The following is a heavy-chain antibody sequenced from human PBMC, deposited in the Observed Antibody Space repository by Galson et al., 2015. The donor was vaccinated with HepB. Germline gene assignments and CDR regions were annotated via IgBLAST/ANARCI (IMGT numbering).Heavy chain of an antibody. CDR1: GFTVSSNY. D-gene: IGHD3-9*01. V-gene: IGHV3-53*01. CDR2: IYSGGST. J-gene: IGHJ6*03. Sequence: SLRLSCAASGFTVSSNYMSWVRQAPGKGLEWVSVIYSGGSTYYADSVKGRFTISRDNSKNTLYLQMNSLRAEDTAVYYCARAVGRYFDWFPYYMDVWGKGTTVTVSS. CDR3: ARAVGRYFDWFPYYMDV.